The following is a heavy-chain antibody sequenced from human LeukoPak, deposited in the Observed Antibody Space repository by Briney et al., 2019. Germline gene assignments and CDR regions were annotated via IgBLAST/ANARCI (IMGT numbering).Heavy chain of an antibody. J-gene: IGHJ4*02. CDR1: GGSISSSLYH. D-gene: IGHD6-13*01. CDR2: IYYTGTT. Sequence: SETLSLTCTVSGGSISSSLYHWGWIRQSPGKNLEWLGSIYYTGTTHYNPSLKSRVTISVDTSKNQFSLNLSSVTAADTAVYYCARRTISSSWYKGPDYWGQGTLVTVSS. CDR3: ARRTISSSWYKGPDY. V-gene: IGHV4-39*01.